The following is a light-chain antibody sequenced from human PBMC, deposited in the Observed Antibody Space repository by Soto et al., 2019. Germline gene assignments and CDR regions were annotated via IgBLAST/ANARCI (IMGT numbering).Light chain of an antibody. V-gene: IGKV1-17*03. CDR3: TQFNSSPWT. CDR2: FAS. J-gene: IGKJ1*01. CDR1: QGITNN. Sequence: DIQMTQSPSAMSASVGDRVTITCRASQGITNNLASFQQRPGKVPRPLIYFASTLQSGVPSRFTASEPETESTHRISDPEPNDFATIYCTQFNSSPWTLGKGTKLEIK.